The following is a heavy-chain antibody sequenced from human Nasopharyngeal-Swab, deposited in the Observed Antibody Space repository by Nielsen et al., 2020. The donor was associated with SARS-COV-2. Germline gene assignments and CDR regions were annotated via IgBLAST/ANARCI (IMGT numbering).Heavy chain of an antibody. CDR3: AREGPIVVVVAATGGAFDI. CDR1: GFTFSSYD. V-gene: IGHV3-13*01. D-gene: IGHD2-15*01. Sequence: GESLKISCAASGFTFSSYDMHWVRQATGKGLEWVSAIGTAGDTYYPGSVKGRFTISRDNSKNTLYLQMNSLRAEDTAVYYCAREGPIVVVVAATGGAFDIWGQGTMVTVSS. CDR2: IGTAGDT. J-gene: IGHJ3*02.